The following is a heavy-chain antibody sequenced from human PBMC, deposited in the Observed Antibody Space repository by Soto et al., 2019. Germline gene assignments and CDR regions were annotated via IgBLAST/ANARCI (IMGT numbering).Heavy chain of an antibody. Sequence: QVQLQESGPGLVKPSQTLSLTCTVSGGSINSGGYCWSWIRQHPGKGLDWIGCISYGGSTSYNPSLQSRVTIAVDTSKNQFSPKPTCVTVADTAVYYCSRGILVWGQGALITVSS. V-gene: IGHV4-31*03. D-gene: IGHD5-18*01. CDR1: GGSINSGGYC. CDR3: SRGILV. J-gene: IGHJ4*02. CDR2: ISYGGST.